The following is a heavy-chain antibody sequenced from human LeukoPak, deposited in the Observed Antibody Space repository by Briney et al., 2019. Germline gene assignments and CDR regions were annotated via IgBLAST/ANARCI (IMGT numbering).Heavy chain of an antibody. CDR3: AKSFGGYSSLFDI. Sequence: PGGSLRLSCAASGFTFSDYNINWVRQAPGKGLEWVSYISSSSATLYYADSVKGRFTISRDNAKNSLYLQLSSLRVEDTAVYYCAKSFGGYSSLFDIWGQGTMVTVSS. V-gene: IGHV3-48*01. CDR2: ISSSSATL. J-gene: IGHJ3*02. CDR1: GFTFSDYN. D-gene: IGHD6-13*01.